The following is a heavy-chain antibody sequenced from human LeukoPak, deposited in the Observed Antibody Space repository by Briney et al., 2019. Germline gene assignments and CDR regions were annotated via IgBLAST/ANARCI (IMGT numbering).Heavy chain of an antibody. CDR3: ASNAYSSGWYYFDY. D-gene: IGHD6-13*01. CDR2: IYRGGST. CDR1: GFTVSSNY. Sequence: PGRSLRLSCAASGFTVSSNYMSWVRQAPGKGLEWVSVIYRGGSTYYADSVKGRFTISRDNSENTLHLQMNSLRAEDTAVYYCASNAYSSGWYYFDYWGQGTLVTVSS. J-gene: IGHJ4*02. V-gene: IGHV3-53*01.